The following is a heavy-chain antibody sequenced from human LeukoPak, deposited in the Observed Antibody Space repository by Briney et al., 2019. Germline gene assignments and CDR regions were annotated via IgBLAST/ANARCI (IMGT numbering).Heavy chain of an antibody. J-gene: IGHJ6*02. V-gene: IGHV4-39*01. CDR2: AYCTGNI. Sequence: PWETLSLTCTVSGVSVANTARYWGWIPQPPGKGLEWIGSAYCTGNIYSPPSLKRRPILCVDTSKNQFALTLSTVTAADTAVYYCGRRVSNGGDYHYDLDVWGRGTTVTVSS. CDR3: GRRVSNGGDYHYDLDV. CDR1: GVSVANTARY. D-gene: IGHD2-8*01.